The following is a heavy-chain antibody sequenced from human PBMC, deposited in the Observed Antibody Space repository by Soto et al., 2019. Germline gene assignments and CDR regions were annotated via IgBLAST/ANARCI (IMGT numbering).Heavy chain of an antibody. CDR1: GCTFSNYG. D-gene: IGHD2-2*01. J-gene: IGHJ6*02. Sequence: PXGSLRLSCAAAGCTFSNYGMHWVRKAPGRGLEWVAVISYDGSNKYYVDSVKGRFTISRDSSKNTLYLQMNSLRAEDTAVYYCAKVHCSSTTCYPNYYYYYGMDVWGQGTTVTVSS. CDR3: AKVHCSSTTCYPNYYYYYGMDV. CDR2: ISYDGSNK. V-gene: IGHV3-30*18.